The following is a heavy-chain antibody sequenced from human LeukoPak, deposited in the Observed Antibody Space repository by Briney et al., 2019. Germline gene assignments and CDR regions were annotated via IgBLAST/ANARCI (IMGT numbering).Heavy chain of an antibody. CDR3: AKRGVVIRVFLVGFHKEAYYFDS. J-gene: IGHJ4*02. CDR1: GITLSNYG. CDR2: LSGSGGGT. D-gene: IGHD3-10*01. V-gene: IGHV3-23*01. Sequence: GGSLRLSCAVSGITLSNYGMSWVRQAPGKGLEWVAGLSGSGGGTNYADSVQGRFTISRDNPKNTLYLQMNSLRAEDTAVYFCAKRGVVIRVFLVGFHKEAYYFDSWGQGALVNVSS.